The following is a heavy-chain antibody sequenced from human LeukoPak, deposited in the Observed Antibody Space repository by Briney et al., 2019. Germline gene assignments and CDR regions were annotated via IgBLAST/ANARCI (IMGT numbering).Heavy chain of an antibody. V-gene: IGHV5-51*01. D-gene: IGHD6-19*01. J-gene: IGHJ4*02. Sequence: ESLKISCKGSGYDFTTYWIAWVRQMPGKGPEWMGIIYPGDSDTRYNPSFQGQVTISADKSISTAYLQWSSLKASDTAMYYCARRSSGWYGGGEDWGQGTLVTVSS. CDR1: GYDFTTYW. CDR2: IYPGDSDT. CDR3: ARRSSGWYGGGED.